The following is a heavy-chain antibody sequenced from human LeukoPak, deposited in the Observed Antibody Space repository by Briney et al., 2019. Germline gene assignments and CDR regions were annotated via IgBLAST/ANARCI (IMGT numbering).Heavy chain of an antibody. V-gene: IGHV3-64*01. CDR2: ISSNGGST. J-gene: IGHJ3*02. CDR3: AKETLDWSPPDI. D-gene: IGHD3/OR15-3a*01. Sequence: GGSLRLSCAASGFTFSSYAMHWVRQAPGKGLEYVSAISSNGGSTYYANSVKGRFTISRDNSKNTLYLQMNSLRAEDTAVYYCAKETLDWSPPDIWGQGTTVTVSS. CDR1: GFTFSSYA.